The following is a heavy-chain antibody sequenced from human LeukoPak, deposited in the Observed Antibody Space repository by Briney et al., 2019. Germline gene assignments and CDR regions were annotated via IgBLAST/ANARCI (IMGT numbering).Heavy chain of an antibody. D-gene: IGHD3-3*01. V-gene: IGHV1-18*01. J-gene: IGHJ4*02. CDR1: GYTFISYG. CDR3: ARGFWSGYTGGDFDY. CDR2: ISAYNGNT. Sequence: ASVKVSCKASGYTFISYGISWVRQAPGQGLEWMGWISAYNGNTNYAQKLQGRVTMTTDTSTSTAYMELRSLRSDDTAVYYCARGFWSGYTGGDFDYWGQGTLVTVSS.